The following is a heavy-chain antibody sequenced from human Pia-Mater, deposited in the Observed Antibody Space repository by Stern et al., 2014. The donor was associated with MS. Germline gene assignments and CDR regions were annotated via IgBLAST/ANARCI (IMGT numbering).Heavy chain of an antibody. CDR1: GFIFRNYS. Sequence: EVQLVESGGGLVQPGGSLRLSCAASGFIFRNYSMSWVRPAPGKGLGRVAVMSGSDGTIHYTDPVKGRFTISRDNSKNTLYLQMNSLRAEDTAVYSCAKAGVVGGSDSADWYFDLWGRGTLVTVSS. CDR2: MSGSDGTI. J-gene: IGHJ2*01. D-gene: IGHD2-21*02. V-gene: IGHV3-23*04. CDR3: AKAGVVGGSDSADWYFDL.